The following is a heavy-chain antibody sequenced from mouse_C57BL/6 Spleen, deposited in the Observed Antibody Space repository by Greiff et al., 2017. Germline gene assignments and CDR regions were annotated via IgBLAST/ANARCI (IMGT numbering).Heavy chain of an antibody. CDR1: GYAFTNYL. CDR3: ARSGCYFDY. Sequence: VQRVESGAELVRPGPSVKVSCKASGYAFTNYLIEWVKQRPGQGLEWIGVINPGSGGTKYNEKFKGKATLTADKSSSTAYMQLSSLTSEDSAVDFCARSGCYFDYWGQGTTLTVSS. J-gene: IGHJ2*01. D-gene: IGHD3-3*01. CDR2: INPGSGGT. V-gene: IGHV1-54*01.